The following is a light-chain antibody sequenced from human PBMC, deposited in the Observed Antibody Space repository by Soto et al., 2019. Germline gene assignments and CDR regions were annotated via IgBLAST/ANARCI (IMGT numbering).Light chain of an antibody. V-gene: IGLV2-14*01. CDR1: SNDVGGHNY. J-gene: IGLJ1*01. CDR2: DVS. Sequence: QSALTQPASVSGSPGQSITISCTGTSNDVGGHNYVSWYQQQPGKAPKLMIYDVSNRPSGVSNRFSGSKSGNTASLTISGLQAEDEADYYCNSYTSDSTVIYVFGSGTKVTVL. CDR3: NSYTSDSTVIYV.